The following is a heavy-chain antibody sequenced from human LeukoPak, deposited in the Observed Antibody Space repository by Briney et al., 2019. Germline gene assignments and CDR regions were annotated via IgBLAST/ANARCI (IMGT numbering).Heavy chain of an antibody. Sequence: PSETLSLTCTVSGGSISSYYWSWIRQPPGKGLEWIGYIYYSGSTNYNPSLKSRVTISVNTSKNQFSLKLSSVTAADTAVYYCARDRGSGYRFDYWGQGTLVTVSS. CDR3: ARDRGSGYRFDY. D-gene: IGHD3-22*01. V-gene: IGHV4-59*01. J-gene: IGHJ4*02. CDR2: IYYSGST. CDR1: GGSISSYY.